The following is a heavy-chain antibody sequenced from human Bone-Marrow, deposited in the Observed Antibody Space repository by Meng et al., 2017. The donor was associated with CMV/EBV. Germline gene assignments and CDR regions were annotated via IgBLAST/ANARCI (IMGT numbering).Heavy chain of an antibody. CDR3: ARSIPIMGGVTSFDY. V-gene: IGHV1-18*01. CDR2: ITTYNRIT. Sequence: SGYTFISHGISWVRQAPGQGLEWIGWITTYNRITNYAQSFQGRVTLTTDTSTNSAYMELGSLRSDDTAVYFFARSIPIMGGVTSFDYWGQGTLVTVSS. D-gene: IGHD1-26*01. J-gene: IGHJ4*02. CDR1: GYTFISHG.